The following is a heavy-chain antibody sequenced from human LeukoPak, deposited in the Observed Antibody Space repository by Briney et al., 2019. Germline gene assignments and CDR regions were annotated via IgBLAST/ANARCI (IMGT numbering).Heavy chain of an antibody. V-gene: IGHV4-34*01. J-gene: IGHJ4*02. CDR1: GGSFSGYY. CDR3: ARGAYGGGSGWYSYVD. Sequence: SETLSLTCAVYGGSFSGYYWSWIRQPPGKGLEWIGEINHSGSTNYNPSLKSRVTISVDTSKNQFSLKLSSVTAADTAVYYCARGAYGGGSGWYSYVDWGQGTLVTVSS. CDR2: INHSGST. D-gene: IGHD6-19*01.